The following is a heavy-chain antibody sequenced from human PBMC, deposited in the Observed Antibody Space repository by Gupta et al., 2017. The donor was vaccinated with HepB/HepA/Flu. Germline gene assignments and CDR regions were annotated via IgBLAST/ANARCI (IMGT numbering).Heavy chain of an antibody. Sequence: EVQLVQSGAEVKKPGESLKMSGKGSGYSFTSYWTGWVRQWPGQGREWMGIIYPGDSDTRYSPSFQGQVTISADKSISTAYLQWSSLKASDTAMYYCARSADYDFWSGSPTGYYYMDVWGKGTTVTVSS. V-gene: IGHV5-51*01. CDR3: ARSADYDFWSGSPTGYYYMDV. CDR1: GYSFTSYW. D-gene: IGHD3-3*01. J-gene: IGHJ6*03. CDR2: IYPGDSDT.